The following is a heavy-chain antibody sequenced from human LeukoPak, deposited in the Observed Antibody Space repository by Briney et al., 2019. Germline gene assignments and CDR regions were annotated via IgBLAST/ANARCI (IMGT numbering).Heavy chain of an antibody. CDR1: GFTFSSYS. D-gene: IGHD3-10*01. V-gene: IGHV3-48*04. CDR2: ISSSSSTI. Sequence: GGSLRLSCAASGFTFSSYSMNWVRQAPGKGLEWVSYISSSSSTICYADSVKGRFTISRDNAKNSLYLQMNSLRAEDTAVYYCARDPNRLDGSGSYWGQGTLVTVSS. J-gene: IGHJ4*02. CDR3: ARDPNRLDGSGSY.